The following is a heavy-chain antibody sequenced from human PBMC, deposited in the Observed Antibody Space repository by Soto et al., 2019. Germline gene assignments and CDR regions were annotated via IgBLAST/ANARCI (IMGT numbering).Heavy chain of an antibody. CDR2: ITSSSSYI. Sequence: PGGSLRLSCAASGFTFSSYSMNWVRQAPGKGLEWVSSITSSSSYIYYADSVKGRFTISRDNAKDSLYLQMNSLRAEDTAVYYCARDLRPYYYDSSGYPVDAFDIWGQGTMVTVS. CDR3: ARDLRPYYYDSSGYPVDAFDI. CDR1: GFTFSSYS. V-gene: IGHV3-21*01. J-gene: IGHJ3*02. D-gene: IGHD3-22*01.